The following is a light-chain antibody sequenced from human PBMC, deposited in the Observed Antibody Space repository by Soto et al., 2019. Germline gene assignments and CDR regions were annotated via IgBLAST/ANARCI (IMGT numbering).Light chain of an antibody. V-gene: IGLV1-44*01. CDR3: AAWDDSLNGPV. CDR1: SSNIGSNT. J-gene: IGLJ2*01. CDR2: SNN. Sequence: QSVLTQPPSASGTTGQRFNISCSGSSSNIGSNTVNWYQQLPGTAPKLLIYSNNQRPSGVPDRFSGSKSGTSASLAISGLQSEDEADYYCAAWDDSLNGPVFGGGTKLTVL.